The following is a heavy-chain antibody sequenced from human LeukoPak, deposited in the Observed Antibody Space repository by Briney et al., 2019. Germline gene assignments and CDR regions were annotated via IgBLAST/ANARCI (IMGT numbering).Heavy chain of an antibody. Sequence: GGSLSLSCAASGFTFSNYWMSWIRQAPGKGLEWVANIKQDGSEKYYVDSVRGRFTISRDNAKNSLFLQMSSLRGEDTAVYFCARGGGTFNYWGQGTLVTVSS. D-gene: IGHD1-14*01. CDR2: IKQDGSEK. J-gene: IGHJ4*02. V-gene: IGHV3-7*03. CDR1: GFTFSNYW. CDR3: ARGGGTFNY.